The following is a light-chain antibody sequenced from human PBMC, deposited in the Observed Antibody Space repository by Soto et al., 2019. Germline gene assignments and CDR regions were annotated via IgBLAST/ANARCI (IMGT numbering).Light chain of an antibody. CDR3: QQYGSSST. Sequence: EIVMTQSPGTLSVSTEEGATLSCRASQSVDRNLAWYQQKPGQAPRLLIYGASSRATGIPDRFSGSGSGTDFTLTISRLEPEDFAVYYCQQYGSSSTFGQGTRLEIK. CDR1: QSVDRN. CDR2: GAS. V-gene: IGKV3-20*01. J-gene: IGKJ5*01.